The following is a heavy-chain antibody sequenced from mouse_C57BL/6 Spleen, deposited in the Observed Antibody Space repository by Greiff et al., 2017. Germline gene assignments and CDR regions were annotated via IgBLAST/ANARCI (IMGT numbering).Heavy chain of an antibody. V-gene: IGHV1-82*01. CDR3: ARYGSGDAMGY. D-gene: IGHD3-2*02. J-gene: IGHJ4*01. CDR1: GYAFSSSW. CDR2: IYPGDGAT. Sequence: QVQLQQSGPELVKPGASVKISCKASGYAFSSSWMNWVKQRPGKGLEWIGRIYPGDGATNYNGKFKGKATLTADKSSSTAYMQLSSLTSEDSAVYYCARYGSGDAMGYWGQGTSVTVSS.